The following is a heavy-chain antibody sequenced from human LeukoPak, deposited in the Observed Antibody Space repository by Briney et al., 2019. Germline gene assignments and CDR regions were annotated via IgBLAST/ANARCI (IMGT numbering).Heavy chain of an antibody. D-gene: IGHD5-12*01. Sequence: GGSLRLSCAASGFTFSDYYMSWIRQAPGKGLEWVSYISSSGSTIYYADSVKGRFTISRDNAKNSLYLQMNSLRAEDTAVYYCARDRFFRGYSGYENTVGYWGQGTLVTVSS. V-gene: IGHV3-11*04. J-gene: IGHJ4*02. CDR2: ISSSGSTI. CDR3: ARDRFFRGYSGYENTVGY. CDR1: GFTFSDYY.